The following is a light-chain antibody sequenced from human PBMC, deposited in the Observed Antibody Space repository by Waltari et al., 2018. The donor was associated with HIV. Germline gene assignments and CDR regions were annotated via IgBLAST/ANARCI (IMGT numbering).Light chain of an antibody. V-gene: IGLV2-23*02. J-gene: IGLJ2*01. CDR3: CSYAGSSSFD. CDR2: DVA. CDR1: SSDIGQSIL. Sequence: QSALTQPASVSGSAGPSLTLSCSGTSSDIGQSILVLWYQQYPGEAPKLLIYDVAKRPSGVSDRFTCSKSGSTASLTISGLQAEDESDYYCCSYAGSSSFDFGGGTKLTVL.